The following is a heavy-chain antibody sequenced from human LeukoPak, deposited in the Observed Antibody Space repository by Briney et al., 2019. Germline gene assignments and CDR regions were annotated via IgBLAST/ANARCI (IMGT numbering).Heavy chain of an antibody. CDR3: ARGDPKSRYYYYYMDV. CDR2: INPNSGGT. Sequence: ASVKVSCKASGYTFTGYYMHWVRQAPGQGLEWMGWINPNSGGTNYAQKFQGRVTMTRDTSISTAYMELSRLRSDDMAVYYCARGDPKSRYYYYYMDVWGKGTTVTVSS. D-gene: IGHD2-21*01. V-gene: IGHV1-2*02. CDR1: GYTFTGYY. J-gene: IGHJ6*03.